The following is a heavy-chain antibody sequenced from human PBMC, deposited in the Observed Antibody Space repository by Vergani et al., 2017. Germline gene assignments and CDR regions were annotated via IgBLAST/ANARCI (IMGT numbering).Heavy chain of an antibody. Sequence: QVQLVESGGGVVQPGRSLRLSCAASGFTFSSYGMHWVRQAPGKGLEWVAVISYDGSNKYYADSVKRRFTISRDNSKNTLYLQMNSLRAEDTAVYYCAKVDALGYWGQGTLVTVSS. CDR1: GFTFSSYG. J-gene: IGHJ4*02. CDR2: ISYDGSNK. CDR3: AKVDALGY. D-gene: IGHD3-16*01. V-gene: IGHV3-30*18.